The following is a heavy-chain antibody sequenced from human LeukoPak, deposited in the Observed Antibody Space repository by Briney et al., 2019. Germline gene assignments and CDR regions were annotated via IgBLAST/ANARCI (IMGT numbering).Heavy chain of an antibody. J-gene: IGHJ4*02. CDR2: ISSSSSYI. V-gene: IGHV3-21*01. D-gene: IGHD3-3*01. CDR1: GFTFSSYS. CDR3: AREELEGFDY. Sequence: GSLRLSCAASGFTFSSYSLNWVRQAPGKGLEWVSSISSSSSYIYYADSVKGRFTISRDNAKNSLYLQMNSLRAEDTAVYYCAREELEGFDYWGQGTLVTVSS.